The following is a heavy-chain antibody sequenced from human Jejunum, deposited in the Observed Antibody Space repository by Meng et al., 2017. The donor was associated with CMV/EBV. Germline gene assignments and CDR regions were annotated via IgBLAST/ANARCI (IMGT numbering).Heavy chain of an antibody. CDR2: IKNETDGGTT. J-gene: IGHJ4*02. CDR3: TTDEGGAGFDFDY. D-gene: IGHD4/OR15-4a*01. Sequence: FSFTNAWMSWVRQAPGKGLEWVGRIKNETDGGTTDHAAPVKGRFIISRDDSKNTLYLQMNSLNTDDTGVYYCTTDEGGAGFDFDYWGQGTLVTVSS. V-gene: IGHV3-15*01. CDR1: FSFTNAW.